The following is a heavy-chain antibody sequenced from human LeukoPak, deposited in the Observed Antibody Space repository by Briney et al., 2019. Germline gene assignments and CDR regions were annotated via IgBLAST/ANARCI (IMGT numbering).Heavy chain of an antibody. CDR3: ARVTGYYGSGSYYSLNYYYYMDV. J-gene: IGHJ6*03. Sequence: GGSLRLSCAASGFTFSSYSMNWVRQAPGMGLEWVSYIYTSGNTIYYADSVKGRFTISRDNAKNSLYLQMNSLRAEDTAVYYCARVTGYYGSGSYYSLNYYYYMDVWGKGTTVTVSS. V-gene: IGHV3-48*04. CDR1: GFTFSSYS. D-gene: IGHD3-10*01. CDR2: IYTSGNTI.